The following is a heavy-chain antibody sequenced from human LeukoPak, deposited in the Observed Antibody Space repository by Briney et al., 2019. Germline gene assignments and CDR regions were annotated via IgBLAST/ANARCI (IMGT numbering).Heavy chain of an antibody. D-gene: IGHD3-9*01. CDR2: IYYSGST. J-gene: IGHJ4*02. Sequence: SETLSLTCTVSGGSISSSSYYWGWIRQPPGKGLEWIGSIYYSGSTYYNPSLKSRVTISVDTSKNQFSLKLSSVTAADTAVYYCARVGLPGHDILTGYEEMMAFDYWGQGTLVTVSS. CDR1: GGSISSSSYY. V-gene: IGHV4-39*07. CDR3: ARVGLPGHDILTGYEEMMAFDY.